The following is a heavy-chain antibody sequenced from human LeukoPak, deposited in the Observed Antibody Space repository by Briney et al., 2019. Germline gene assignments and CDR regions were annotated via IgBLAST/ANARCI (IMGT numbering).Heavy chain of an antibody. J-gene: IGHJ3*02. D-gene: IGHD3-3*01. Sequence: GGSLRLSCAASGFTFSSYSINWVRQAPGKGLEWVSYISSSSSTIYYADSVKGRFTISRDNAKNSLYLQMNSLRAEDTAVYYCARDSPYESRFDIWGQGTMVTVSS. CDR3: ARDSPYESRFDI. CDR2: ISSSSSTI. CDR1: GFTFSSYS. V-gene: IGHV3-48*01.